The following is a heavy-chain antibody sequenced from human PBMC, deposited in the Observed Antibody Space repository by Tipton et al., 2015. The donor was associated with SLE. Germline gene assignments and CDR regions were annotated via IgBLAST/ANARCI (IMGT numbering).Heavy chain of an antibody. V-gene: IGHV4-38-2*01. CDR3: AKAPDGYSRMDV. CDR1: GFSISSGYY. D-gene: IGHD5-24*01. Sequence: TLSLTCAVSGFSISSGYYWGWIRQPPGKGLEWIGSIYHSGSTNYNPSLKSRVTISVDKSKNQFSLKLSSVTAADSAVYYCAKAPDGYSRMDVWGQGTTVTVSS. J-gene: IGHJ6*02. CDR2: IYHSGST.